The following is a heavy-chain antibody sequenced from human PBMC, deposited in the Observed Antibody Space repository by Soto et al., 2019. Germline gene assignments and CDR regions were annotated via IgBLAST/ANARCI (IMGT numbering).Heavy chain of an antibody. CDR3: ASSYGSGYRAFDY. Sequence: QVQLVQSGTEVKKPGSSVMVSCKASGDTISFYYINWLRQAPGLGLEWMGRINPILSMSNYAQRFQGRVTVTADKSTSTAYMELSSLRSEDTAMYYCASSYGSGYRAFDYWGQGALVTVSS. J-gene: IGHJ4*02. V-gene: IGHV1-69*02. CDR1: GDTISFYY. CDR2: INPILSMS. D-gene: IGHD3-10*01.